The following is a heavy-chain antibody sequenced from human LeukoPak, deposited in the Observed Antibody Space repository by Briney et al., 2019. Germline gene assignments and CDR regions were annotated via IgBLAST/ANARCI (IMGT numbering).Heavy chain of an antibody. CDR2: IYYSGST. V-gene: IGHV4-39*01. Sequence: SETLSLTCTVCGGSICSSSYYWGWIRQPPGKGLEWIGSIYYSGSTYYNPSLKSRVTISVDTSKNQFSLKLSSVTAADTAAYYCARDDSSGSPLDYWGQGTLVTVSS. CDR1: GGSICSSSYY. CDR3: ARDDSSGSPLDY. D-gene: IGHD3-22*01. J-gene: IGHJ4*02.